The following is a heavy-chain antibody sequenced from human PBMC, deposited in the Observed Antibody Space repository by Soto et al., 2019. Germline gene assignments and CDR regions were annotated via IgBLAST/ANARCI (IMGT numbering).Heavy chain of an antibody. Sequence: QVQLQESGPGLVKPSGTLSLTCAVSGGSISSSNWCSLVRQPPGEGLEGIGEIYHSGSTNYNPSLNSRVTKSVYKSKNQFSLKLSSVTAADTAVYYCARGLDDGDYYFDYGGQGTLFTVSS. D-gene: IGHD4-17*01. CDR2: IYHSGST. J-gene: IGHJ4*02. CDR3: ARGLDDGDYYFDY. CDR1: GGSISSSNW. V-gene: IGHV4-4*02.